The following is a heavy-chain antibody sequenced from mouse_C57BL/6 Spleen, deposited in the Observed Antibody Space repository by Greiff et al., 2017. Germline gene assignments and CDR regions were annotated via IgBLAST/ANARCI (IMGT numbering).Heavy chain of an antibody. CDR2: ISDGGSYT. V-gene: IGHV5-4*03. CDR1: GFTFSSYA. Sequence: EVKLMESGGGLVKPGGSLKLSCAASGFTFSSYAMSWVRQTPEKRLEWVATISDGGSYTYYPDNVKGRFTISRDNAKNNLYLQMSHLKSEDTAMDYCARQITTVVAQYYFDYWGQGTTLTVSS. D-gene: IGHD1-1*01. CDR3: ARQITTVVAQYYFDY. J-gene: IGHJ2*01.